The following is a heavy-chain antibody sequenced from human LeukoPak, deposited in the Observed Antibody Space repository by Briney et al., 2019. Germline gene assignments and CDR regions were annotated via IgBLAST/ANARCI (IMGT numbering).Heavy chain of an antibody. V-gene: IGHV4-39*01. CDR1: GGPISSSSYY. CDR2: IYYSGST. Sequence: PSETLSLTCTVSGGPISSSSYYWGWIRQPPGKGLEWIGSIYYSGSTYYNPSLKSRVTISVDTSKNQFSLKLSSVTAADTAVYYCARQKFRYDFWSGYADYWGQGTLVTVSS. D-gene: IGHD3-3*01. J-gene: IGHJ4*02. CDR3: ARQKFRYDFWSGYADY.